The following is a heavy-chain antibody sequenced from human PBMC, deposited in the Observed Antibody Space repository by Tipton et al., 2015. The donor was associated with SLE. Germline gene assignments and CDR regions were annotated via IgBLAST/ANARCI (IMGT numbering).Heavy chain of an antibody. D-gene: IGHD3-22*01. V-gene: IGHV3-30*04. CDR1: GFYFNYYA. CDR2: ISYDGSGE. Sequence: SLRLSCAGSGFYFNYYAMYWVRQAPGKGLEWVAFISYDGSGEFYADSVKGRFTVSRDNSKNMLYLQMNSLRAEDTAVYFCAKSSAWGPYYLDHWGQGTLVTVSS. CDR3: AKSSAWGPYYLDH. J-gene: IGHJ4*02.